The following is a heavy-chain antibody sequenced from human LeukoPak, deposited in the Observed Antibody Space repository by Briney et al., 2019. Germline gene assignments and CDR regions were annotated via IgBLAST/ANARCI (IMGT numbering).Heavy chain of an antibody. CDR1: GGTFSSHA. V-gene: IGHV3-23*01. D-gene: IGHD2-2*01. CDR3: AKDLAPRIVVVPDATFDY. CDR2: ISGVGVST. Sequence: SCKASGGTFSSHAMSWVRQAPGKGLEWVSAISGVGVSTYYADSVKGRFTVSRDNSKNTLYLRMDSLRAEDTAVYYCAKDLAPRIVVVPDATFDYWGQGTLVTVSS. J-gene: IGHJ4*02.